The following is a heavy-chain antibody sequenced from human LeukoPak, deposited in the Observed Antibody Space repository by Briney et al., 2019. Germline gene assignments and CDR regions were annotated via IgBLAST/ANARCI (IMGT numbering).Heavy chain of an antibody. Sequence: GGSLRLSCAASGFTFSNAWMGWVRQAPGKGLEWIGRIKSKADGGTTDYAAAVKGRFTLSRDDSKSTLYLQMNSLKAEDTAVYYCTTPRRYSLDYWGQGTLVTVSS. CDR1: GFTFSNAW. V-gene: IGHV3-15*01. CDR3: TTPRRYSLDY. D-gene: IGHD5-12*01. CDR2: IKSKADGGTT. J-gene: IGHJ4*02.